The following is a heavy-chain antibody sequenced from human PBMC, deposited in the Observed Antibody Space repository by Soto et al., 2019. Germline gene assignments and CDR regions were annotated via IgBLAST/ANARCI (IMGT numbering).Heavy chain of an antibody. CDR2: FYHSGST. CDR3: ARIYWLRDSSGYHHPFDY. Sequence: SETLSLTCTVSNVSMDSRDHYWNWIRQSPGRGLEWIGHFYHSGSTYYNPSLRSRASISNDLSKNQFFLELRSVTGADTAVYFCARIYWLRDSSGYHHPFDYWGQGTLVTVSS. CDR1: NVSMDSRDHY. V-gene: IGHV4-30-4*01. J-gene: IGHJ4*02. D-gene: IGHD3-22*01.